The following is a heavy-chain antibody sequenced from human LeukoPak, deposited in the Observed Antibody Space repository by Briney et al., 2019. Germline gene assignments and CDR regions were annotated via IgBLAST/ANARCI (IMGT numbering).Heavy chain of an antibody. V-gene: IGHV1-69*02. J-gene: IGHJ3*02. D-gene: IGHD4-17*01. Sequence: SVKVSCKASGGTFSSYTISWVRQAPGQGLEWMGRIVPILGIANYAQKFQGRVTITADKSTSTAYMELSSLRSEDTAVYYCASYGDYGGDAFDIWGQGTMVTVSS. CDR3: ASYGDYGGDAFDI. CDR1: GGTFSSYT. CDR2: IVPILGIA.